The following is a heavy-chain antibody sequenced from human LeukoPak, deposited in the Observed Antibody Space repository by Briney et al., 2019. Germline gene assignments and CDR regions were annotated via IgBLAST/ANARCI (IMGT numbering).Heavy chain of an antibody. J-gene: IGHJ4*02. V-gene: IGHV3-11*04. CDR2: ISSSGSTI. D-gene: IGHD6-13*01. CDR1: GLTFSDYY. Sequence: PGGSLRLSCAPSGLTFSDYYMSRIRQAPGKWPDLVSYISSSGSTIYYADSVKGRFTISRDNAKNSLYLQMNSLRAEDTAVYYCARWQQLVRYFDYWGQGTLVTVSS. CDR3: ARWQQLVRYFDY.